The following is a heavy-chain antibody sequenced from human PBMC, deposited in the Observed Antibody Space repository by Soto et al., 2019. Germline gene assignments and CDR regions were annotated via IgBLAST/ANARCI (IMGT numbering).Heavy chain of an antibody. CDR1: GFTFRWFG. D-gene: IGHD2-21*02. Sequence: GGSLRLSCAGSGFTFRWFGMNWVRQAPGKGLEWVARISNDGSNEYYVDSVKGRFTISRDNSKNTLYLQMDSLRAEDTAVYYCARESGDWPLNWFDPWGLGTLVTVSS. J-gene: IGHJ5*02. V-gene: IGHV3-30*03. CDR2: ISNDGSNE. CDR3: ARESGDWPLNWFDP.